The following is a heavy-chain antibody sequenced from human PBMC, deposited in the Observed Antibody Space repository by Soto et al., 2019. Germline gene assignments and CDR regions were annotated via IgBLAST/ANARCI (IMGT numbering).Heavy chain of an antibody. D-gene: IGHD6-25*01. CDR2: ISSTSNTI. J-gene: IGHJ5*02. Sequence: EVQLVESGGGLVQPGGSLRLSCAASGFTFSTYSMNWVRQAPGKGLEWVSYISSTSNTILYADSVRGRFTISGDNAKNSLYLQMNSLRAEDTAVYYCARDQRLETETWFDPWGQVTLVTVSS. V-gene: IGHV3-48*01. CDR3: ARDQRLETETWFDP. CDR1: GFTFSTYS.